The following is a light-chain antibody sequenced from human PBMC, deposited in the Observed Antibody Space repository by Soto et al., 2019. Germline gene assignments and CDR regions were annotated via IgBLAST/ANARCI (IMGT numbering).Light chain of an antibody. CDR2: GDN. V-gene: IGLV1-40*01. CDR3: QSYDSSLTTFV. Sequence: QSVLTQPPSVSGAPGQRVAISCTGSSSNIGAEYDVHWYQQLPGTAPKRLIYGDNNRPSGVPDRFSGYKSGTSASLAITGLQPEDEADYYCQSYDSSLTTFVFGTGTKLTV. J-gene: IGLJ1*01. CDR1: SSNIGAEYD.